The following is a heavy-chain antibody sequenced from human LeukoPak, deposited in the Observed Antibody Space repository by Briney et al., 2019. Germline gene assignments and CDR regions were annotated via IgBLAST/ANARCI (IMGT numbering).Heavy chain of an antibody. CDR3: ARAAVWFGFDP. J-gene: IGHJ5*02. CDR2: IIPIFGTA. Sequence: ASVKVSCKASGYTFNNNGISWVRQAPGQGLEWMGGIIPIFGTANYAQKFQGRVTITADESTSTAYMELSSLRSEDTAVYYCARAAVWFGFDPWGQGTLVTVSS. D-gene: IGHD3-10*01. V-gene: IGHV1-69*13. CDR1: GYTFNNNG.